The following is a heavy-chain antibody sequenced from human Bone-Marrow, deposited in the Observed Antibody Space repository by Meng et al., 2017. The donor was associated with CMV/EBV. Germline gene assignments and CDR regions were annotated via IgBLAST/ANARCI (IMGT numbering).Heavy chain of an antibody. CDR2: IHYSGST. J-gene: IGHJ4*02. Sequence: SDTLSPTCTVSGGSVSSGTYCWTWIRQPPGKGLEWIGYIHYSGSTSYTPSLKSRVTISVDTSKNQFSLKLSSVTTADTAVYYCARDVGGSSGWDLGHWGQGTLVTVSS. CDR1: GGSVSSGTYC. V-gene: IGHV4-61*01. D-gene: IGHD6-19*01. CDR3: ARDVGGSSGWDLGH.